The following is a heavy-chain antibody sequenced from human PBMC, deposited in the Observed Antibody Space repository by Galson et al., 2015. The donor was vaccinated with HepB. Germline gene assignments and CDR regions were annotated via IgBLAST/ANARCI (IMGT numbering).Heavy chain of an antibody. CDR3: ARGPRYYYDSSGPGYFDY. D-gene: IGHD3-22*01. CDR2: IYSGTST. J-gene: IGHJ4*02. CDR1: GFTVSSNY. Sequence: SLRLSCAASGFTVSSNYMSWVRQAPGQGLEWVSIIYSGTSTYYAASVRGRFNISRHNFKNTLYLQMNSLRAEDTAVYYCARGPRYYYDSSGPGYFDYWGQGTLVTVSS. V-gene: IGHV3-53*04.